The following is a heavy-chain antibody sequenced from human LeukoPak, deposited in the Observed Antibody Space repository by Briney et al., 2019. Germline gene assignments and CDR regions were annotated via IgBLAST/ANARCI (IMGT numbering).Heavy chain of an antibody. V-gene: IGHV3-7*04. CDR2: IREDGSAK. CDR3: ARGEYYYDGGY. D-gene: IGHD3-22*01. J-gene: IGHJ4*02. CDR1: GFTFSRYW. Sequence: GRSLRLSCAASGFTFSRYWMSWVRQAPGKGLEWVANIREDGSAKYYVDSVKGRFTISRDNAKNSLFLQMNSLRAEETAVYYCARGEYYYDGGYWGQGTLVTVSS.